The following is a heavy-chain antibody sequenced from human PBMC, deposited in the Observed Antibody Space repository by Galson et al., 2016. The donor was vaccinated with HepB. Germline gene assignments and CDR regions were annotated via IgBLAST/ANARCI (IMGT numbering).Heavy chain of an antibody. D-gene: IGHD3-22*01. CDR3: ARDHGWYYYDSSGTVDFDY. CDR1: GFTFSSYS. V-gene: IGHV3-48*02. J-gene: IGHJ4*02. CDR2: ISSSSSTI. Sequence: SLRLSCAASGFTFSSYSMNWVRQAPGKGLEWVSYISSSSSTIYYADSVKGRFTISRDNAKNSLYLQMNSLRDEDTAVYYCARDHGWYYYDSSGTVDFDYWGQGTLVTVSS.